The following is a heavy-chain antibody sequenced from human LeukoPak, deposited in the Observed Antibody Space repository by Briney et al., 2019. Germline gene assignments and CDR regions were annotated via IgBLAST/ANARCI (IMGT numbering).Heavy chain of an antibody. CDR1: GYTFTSYY. CDR3: ARDMGLTYYDFWSGYNWLDP. J-gene: IGHJ5*02. CDR2: INPSGGST. V-gene: IGHV1-46*01. Sequence: EASVKVSCKASGYTFTSYYMHWVRQAPGQGLEWMGIINPSGGSTSYAQKFQGRVTMTRDTSTSTVYMELSSLRSEDTAVYYCARDMGLTYYDFWSGYNWLDPWGQGTLVTVSS. D-gene: IGHD3-3*01.